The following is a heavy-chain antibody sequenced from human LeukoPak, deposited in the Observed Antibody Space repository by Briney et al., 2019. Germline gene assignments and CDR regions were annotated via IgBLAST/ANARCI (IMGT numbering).Heavy chain of an antibody. D-gene: IGHD6-13*01. V-gene: IGHV5-51*01. Sequence: GESLQISSKGSGYSFTSYWIGWVRPMPGKGLEWMGIIYPVDSDTRYSPSFQGQVTISADKSISTAYLQWSSLKASDTAMYYCARRSSSWYGGDYWGQGTLVTVSS. J-gene: IGHJ4*02. CDR2: IYPVDSDT. CDR1: GYSFTSYW. CDR3: ARRSSSWYGGDY.